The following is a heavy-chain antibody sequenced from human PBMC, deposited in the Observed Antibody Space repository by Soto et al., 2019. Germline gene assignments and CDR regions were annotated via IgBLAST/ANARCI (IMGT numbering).Heavy chain of an antibody. Sequence: QVHLQESGPGLVQPSETLSFTCSVSGRSMSSNYWSWIRQSPDKGLEWLGYAFYGATDYNPSLGGRVSMSVETSKSQFSLKLTSVTVADTAVYYCASYRGALYFESWGPGILVTVSA. J-gene: IGHJ4*02. CDR2: AFYGAT. CDR1: GRSMSSNY. CDR3: ASYRGALYFES. V-gene: IGHV4-59*01. D-gene: IGHD3-16*01.